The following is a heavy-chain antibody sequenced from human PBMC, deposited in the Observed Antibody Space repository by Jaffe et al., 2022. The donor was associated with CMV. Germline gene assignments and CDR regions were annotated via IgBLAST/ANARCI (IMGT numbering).Heavy chain of an antibody. V-gene: IGHV3-23*01. CDR3: AKDLHVGSGYDHSSDY. J-gene: IGHJ4*02. Sequence: EVQLLESGGGLVQPGGSLRLSCAASGFTFSSYAMSWVRQAPGKGLEWVSAISGSGGSTYYADSVKGRFTISRDNSKNTLYLQMNSLRAEDTAVYYCAKDLHVGSGYDHSSDYWGQGTLVTVSS. D-gene: IGHD5-12*01. CDR2: ISGSGGST. CDR1: GFTFSSYA.